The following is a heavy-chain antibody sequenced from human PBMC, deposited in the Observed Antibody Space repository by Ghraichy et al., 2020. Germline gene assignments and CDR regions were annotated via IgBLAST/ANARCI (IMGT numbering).Heavy chain of an antibody. CDR3: ARDSESLDNSGSYGGTFDY. CDR2: INPSGGST. J-gene: IGHJ4*02. CDR1: GYTFTSYY. V-gene: IGHV1-46*01. Sequence: ASVKVSCKASGYTFTSYYMHWVRQAPGQGLEWMGIINPSGGSTSYAQKFQGRVTMTRDTSTSTVYMELSSLRSEDTAVYYCARDSESLDNSGSYGGTFDYWGQGTLVTVSS. D-gene: IGHD1-26*01.